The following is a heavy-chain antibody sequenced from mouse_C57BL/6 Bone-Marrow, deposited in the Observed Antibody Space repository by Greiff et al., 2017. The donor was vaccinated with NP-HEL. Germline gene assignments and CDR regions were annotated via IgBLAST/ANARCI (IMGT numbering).Heavy chain of an antibody. CDR3: AREEEEPFAY. CDR1: GYTFTSYW. V-gene: IGHV1-69*01. J-gene: IGHJ3*01. CDR2: LDPSDSYT. Sequence: QVQLQQPGAELVMPGASVKLSCKASGYTFTSYWMHWVKQRPGQGLEWIGELDPSDSYTNYNQKFKGKSTLTVDKSSSTAYMQLSSLTSEDSAVYYCAREEEEPFAYWGQGTLVTVSA.